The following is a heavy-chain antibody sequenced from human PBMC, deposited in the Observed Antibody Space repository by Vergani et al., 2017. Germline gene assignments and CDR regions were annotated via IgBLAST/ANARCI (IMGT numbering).Heavy chain of an antibody. J-gene: IGHJ6*03. CDR2: ISYDGSNK. CDR3: AKDSLYCSSSSCYWYYYYYMDV. CDR1: GFTFSSYG. Sequence: QVQLVESGGGVVQPGRSLRLSCAASGFTFSSYGMHWVRQAPGKGLEWVAVISYDGSNKYYADSVKGRFTISRDNSKNTLYLQMNSLRAEDTAVYYCAKDSLYCSSSSCYWYYYYYMDVWGKGTTVTVSS. D-gene: IGHD2-2*01. V-gene: IGHV3-30*18.